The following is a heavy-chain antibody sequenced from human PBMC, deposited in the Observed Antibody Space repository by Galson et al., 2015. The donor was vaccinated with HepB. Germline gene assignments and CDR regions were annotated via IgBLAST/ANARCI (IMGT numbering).Heavy chain of an antibody. Sequence: SLRLSCAASGFTFSSYAMSWVRQAPGKGLEWVSAISGSGGSTYYADSVKGRFTISRDNSKNTLYLQMNSLRAEDTAVYYCAEDLGGRDIVVGAMDVWGKGTTVTVSS. CDR3: AEDLGGRDIVVGAMDV. J-gene: IGHJ6*04. CDR2: ISGSGGST. CDR1: GFTFSSYA. V-gene: IGHV3-23*01. D-gene: IGHD2-15*01.